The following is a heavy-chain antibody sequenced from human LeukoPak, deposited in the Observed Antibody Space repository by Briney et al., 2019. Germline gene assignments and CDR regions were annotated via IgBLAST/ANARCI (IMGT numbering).Heavy chain of an antibody. CDR2: IYYRGST. CDR1: GGSISSGGYY. Sequence: SETLSLTCTVSGGSISSGGYYWSWIRQHPGKGLEWIGYIYYRGSTYYNPSLKSRVTISVDTSKNQFSLKLSSVTAADTAVYYCARSSRRLQWEGYYYYYYMDVWGKGTTVTVSS. J-gene: IGHJ6*03. V-gene: IGHV4-31*03. D-gene: IGHD5-24*01. CDR3: ARSSRRLQWEGYYYYYYMDV.